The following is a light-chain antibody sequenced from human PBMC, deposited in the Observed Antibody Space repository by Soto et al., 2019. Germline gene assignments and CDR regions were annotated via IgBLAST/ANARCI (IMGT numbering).Light chain of an antibody. J-gene: IGLJ3*02. Sequence: SYELTQPPSVSVAPGKTARITCGGKKIGSKSVYWYQQKPGQAPVLVIYFDRDRPSGIPERFSVSNSGNTATLTISRVEAGDEADYYCQLWHNRGDHPWVFGGGTKLNVL. CDR2: FDR. CDR1: KIGSKS. CDR3: QLWHNRGDHPWV. V-gene: IGLV3-21*04.